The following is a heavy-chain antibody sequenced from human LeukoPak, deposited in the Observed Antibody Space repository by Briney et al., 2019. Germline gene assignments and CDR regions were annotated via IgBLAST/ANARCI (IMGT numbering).Heavy chain of an antibody. CDR3: ARLPAGSSGWYYVDY. Sequence: GESLKISCQGSGYSFTSYWIGWVRQMPGKGLEWMGIIYPGDSDTRYSPSFQGQVTISADKSISTAYLQWSSLKASDTAMYYCARLPAGSSGWYYVDYWGQGTLVTVSS. CDR2: IYPGDSDT. D-gene: IGHD6-19*01. J-gene: IGHJ4*02. V-gene: IGHV5-51*01. CDR1: GYSFTSYW.